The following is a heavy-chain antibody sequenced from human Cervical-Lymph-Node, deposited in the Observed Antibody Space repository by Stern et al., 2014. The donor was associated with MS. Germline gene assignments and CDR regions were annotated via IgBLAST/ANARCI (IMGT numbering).Heavy chain of an antibody. V-gene: IGHV3-30*04. CDR1: GFVFRSYA. Sequence: VQLVESGGGVVQPGRSLRVSCAASGFVFRSYALHWVRQAPGKGLEWLALISYDGRDKYYTDSVKGRFTVSRDNSNNTVDLEMNSLRLEDTAVYYCAKAGSGSYLDWGQGSLVTVSS. J-gene: IGHJ4*02. D-gene: IGHD1-26*01. CDR2: ISYDGRDK. CDR3: AKAGSGSYLD.